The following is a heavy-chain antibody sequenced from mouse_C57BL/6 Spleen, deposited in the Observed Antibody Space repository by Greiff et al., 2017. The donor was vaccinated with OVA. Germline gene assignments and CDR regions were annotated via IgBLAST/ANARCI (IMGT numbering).Heavy chain of an antibody. CDR2: ISSGSSTI. CDR1: GFTFSDYG. J-gene: IGHJ3*01. Sequence: EVKLMESGGGLVKPGGSLKLSCAASGFTFSDYGMHWVRQAPEKGLEWVAYISSGSSTIYYADTVKGRFTISRDNAKNTLFLQMTSLRSEDTAMYYCARGVLRYWGQGTLVTVSA. CDR3: ARGVLRY. D-gene: IGHD1-1*01. V-gene: IGHV5-17*01.